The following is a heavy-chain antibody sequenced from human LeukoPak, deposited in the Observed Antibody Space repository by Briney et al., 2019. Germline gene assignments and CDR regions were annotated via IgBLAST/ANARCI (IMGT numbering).Heavy chain of an antibody. CDR2: ISSSSSYI. V-gene: IGHV3-21*01. CDR1: GFTFTNFA. CDR3: ARDKRLYSSSFFYLV. J-gene: IGHJ4*02. D-gene: IGHD6-13*01. Sequence: GGSLRLSCVASGFTFTNFAMNWVRQAPGKGLEWVSSISSSSSYIYYADSVKGRFTISRDNAKNSVYLQMNSLRAEDTAVYYCARDKRLYSSSFFYLVWGQGTLVTVSS.